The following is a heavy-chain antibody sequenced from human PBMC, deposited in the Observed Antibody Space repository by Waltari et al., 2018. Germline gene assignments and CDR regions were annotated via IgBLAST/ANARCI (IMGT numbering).Heavy chain of an antibody. J-gene: IGHJ4*02. CDR3: AKGSGYSYGYPEY. D-gene: IGHD5-18*01. V-gene: IGHV3-23*01. CDR2: RSAAGDYT. Sequence: EVQLLESGGALIEPGGSLRLSCVGSGFSFSYYAMTWIRQAPGKGLEGVSGRSAAGDYTYYADSVKGRFTISRDNSKNTLYLEVAGLRAEDMAVYYCAKGSGYSYGYPEYWGQGTLVAVSS. CDR1: GFSFSYYA.